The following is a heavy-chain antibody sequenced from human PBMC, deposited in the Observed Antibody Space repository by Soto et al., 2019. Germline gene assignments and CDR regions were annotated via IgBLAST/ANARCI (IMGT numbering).Heavy chain of an antibody. Sequence: SETLSLTCAVYGGSFSGYYWSWIRQPPGKGLEWIGEINHSGSTNYNPSLKSRVTISVDTSKNQFSLRLSSVTAADTAVYYCARLSGPGNWFDPWGQGTLVTVSS. CDR3: ARLSGPGNWFDP. CDR2: INHSGST. CDR1: GGSFSGYY. V-gene: IGHV4-34*01. J-gene: IGHJ5*02. D-gene: IGHD3-10*01.